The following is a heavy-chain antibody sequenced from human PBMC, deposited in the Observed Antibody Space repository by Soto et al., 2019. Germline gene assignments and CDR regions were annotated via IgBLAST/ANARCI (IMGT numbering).Heavy chain of an antibody. V-gene: IGHV3-48*03. CDR3: ARAVRQRLWCGESLMDV. Sequence: PGVSLRLSCAASGFTFSSYEMNCVRQAPGKGLEWVSYISSSGSTIYYAESVKSRFTISRANAKNSLYLQMHSLRAEDTAVYYCARAVRQRLWCGESLMDVWGQGTTVTVYS. CDR2: ISSSGSTI. D-gene: IGHD3-10*01. CDR1: GFTFSSYE. J-gene: IGHJ6*02.